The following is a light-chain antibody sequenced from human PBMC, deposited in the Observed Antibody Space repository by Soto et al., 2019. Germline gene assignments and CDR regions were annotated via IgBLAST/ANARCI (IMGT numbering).Light chain of an antibody. CDR2: GAS. J-gene: IGKJ1*01. V-gene: IGKV1-5*03. CDR3: QQYISTRT. CDR1: QNIRAW. Sequence: DVQMTQSPSTLSASVGDRVTITCRASQNIRAWLAWYQQKPGKAPNLLIYGASTLESGVPSRFSGSGSGTEFTLTISSLQPGDSGTYYCQQYISTRTFGQGTKVDIK.